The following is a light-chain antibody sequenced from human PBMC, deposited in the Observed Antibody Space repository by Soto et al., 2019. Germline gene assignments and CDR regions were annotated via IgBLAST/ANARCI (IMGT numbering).Light chain of an antibody. Sequence: QSALTQPASVSGSPGQSITISCTGTSSDVGVYNYVSWYQQHPGKAPKLMIYEVSDRPSGVSNRFSGSKSGNTASLTISGLQPEDEADYYCSSYTSSSTRILFGGGTKLTVL. J-gene: IGLJ2*01. CDR1: SSDVGVYNY. CDR2: EVS. V-gene: IGLV2-14*01. CDR3: SSYTSSSTRIL.